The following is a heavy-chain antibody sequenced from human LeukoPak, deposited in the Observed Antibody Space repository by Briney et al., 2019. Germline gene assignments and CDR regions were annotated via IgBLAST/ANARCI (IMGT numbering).Heavy chain of an antibody. CDR1: GFTFSSFA. Sequence: GGSLRLSCAASGFTFSSFAMSWVRQAPGKGLEWVSCISGSGSRSYYADSVKGRFTISRDNSKNTLYLQMNSLRAEDTAVYYCAKDITQSGTYGGPHNYWGQGTLVSVSS. J-gene: IGHJ4*02. D-gene: IGHD1-26*01. V-gene: IGHV3-23*01. CDR3: AKDITQSGTYGGPHNY. CDR2: ISGSGSRS.